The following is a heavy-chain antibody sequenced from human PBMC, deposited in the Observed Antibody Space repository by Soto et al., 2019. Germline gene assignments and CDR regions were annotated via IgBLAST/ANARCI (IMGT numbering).Heavy chain of an antibody. Sequence: QVQLVQSGAEVKKPGSSVKVSCKASGGTFSNYALTWVRQAPGQGLEWMGGIIPLSGTPNYAQKFQGRVTITADKSTTTVYMELIGLRSEDTAVYYCTRGIQLWSWGQGTLVTVSS. CDR3: TRGIQLWS. D-gene: IGHD5-18*01. CDR1: GGTFSNYA. CDR2: IIPLSGTP. J-gene: IGHJ5*02. V-gene: IGHV1-69*06.